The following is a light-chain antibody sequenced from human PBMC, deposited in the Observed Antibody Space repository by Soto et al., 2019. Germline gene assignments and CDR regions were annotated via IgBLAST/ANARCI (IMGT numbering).Light chain of an antibody. Sequence: EVVMTQSPATLSVSPGERATLSCRASQTVRDNLGWYQQKPGQPPRLLIYGATTRATGIPARFSGSGSGTEFTLTISSLQSEDFAVYYCQQYNNWPWTFGQGTKVDIK. V-gene: IGKV3D-15*01. J-gene: IGKJ1*01. CDR2: GAT. CDR3: QQYNNWPWT. CDR1: QTVRDN.